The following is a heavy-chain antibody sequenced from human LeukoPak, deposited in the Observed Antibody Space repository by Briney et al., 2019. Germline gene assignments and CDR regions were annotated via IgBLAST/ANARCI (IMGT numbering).Heavy chain of an antibody. V-gene: IGHV1-2*02. CDR3: ASGYRFRN. J-gene: IGHJ4*02. Sequence: GASVKVSCMASGYPFTDYYMHWVRQAPGQGLEWMGWINPNRGGTDYAQKFQGRVTMTRDTSISTAYMELSRLRYDDTAVYYCASGYRFRNWGQGTLVTVSS. D-gene: IGHD5-18*01. CDR2: INPNRGGT. CDR1: GYPFTDYY.